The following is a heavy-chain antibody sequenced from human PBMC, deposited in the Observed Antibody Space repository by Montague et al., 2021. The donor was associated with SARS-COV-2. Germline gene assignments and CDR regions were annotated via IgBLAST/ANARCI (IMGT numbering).Heavy chain of an antibody. D-gene: IGHD3-10*01. J-gene: IGHJ3*02. CDR3: ARPLVRGVPKAFDI. V-gene: IGHV4-39*01. CDR2: IYYSGTT. Sequence: SETLSLTCTVSGGSITRNYYWGWIRQPPGKGLEWVGNIYYSGTTFISPSLESRVTISVDASKNQFSLNLTSVTAADTAVYYCARPLVRGVPKAFDIRGQGALVIVSS. CDR1: GGSITRNYY.